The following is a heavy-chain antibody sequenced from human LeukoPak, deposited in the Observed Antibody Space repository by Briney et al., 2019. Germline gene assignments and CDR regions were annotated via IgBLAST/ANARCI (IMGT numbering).Heavy chain of an antibody. CDR1: GYSISSGYY. CDR2: IYHSGST. Sequence: SETLSLTCTVSGYSISSGYYWGWIRQPPGKGLEWIGSIYHSGSTYYNPSLKSRVTISVDTSKNQFSLKLSSVTAADTAVYYCARGRIVVVVAGGQRRYFDLWGRGTLVTVSS. D-gene: IGHD2-15*01. CDR3: ARGRIVVVVAGGQRRYFDL. V-gene: IGHV4-38-2*02. J-gene: IGHJ2*01.